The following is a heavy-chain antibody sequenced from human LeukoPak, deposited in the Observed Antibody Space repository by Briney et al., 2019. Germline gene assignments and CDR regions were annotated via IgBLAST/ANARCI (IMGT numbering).Heavy chain of an antibody. V-gene: IGHV1-46*01. CDR3: ARGGYSESFYNPRSYGMDV. D-gene: IGHD3-10*01. Sequence: ASVKVSCKASGYTFTNYYLHWVRQAPGQGLAWMGIINPRCDTTRYVEKFQGRVTMTRDTSASTVYMELSSLRSEDTAVYYCARGGYSESFYNPRSYGMDVWGQGTTVIVSS. CDR2: INPRCDTT. CDR1: GYTFTNYY. J-gene: IGHJ6*02.